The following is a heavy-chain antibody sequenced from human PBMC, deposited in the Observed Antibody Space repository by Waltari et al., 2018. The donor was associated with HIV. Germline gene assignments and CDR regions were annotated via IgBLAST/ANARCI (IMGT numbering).Heavy chain of an antibody. CDR1: GFIFADYG. CDR2: ISWDSGKI. J-gene: IGHJ5*02. Sequence: EVHLVESGGGLVQPGGSLRLSCAASGFIFADYGMHWVRQAPGKGLEWISGISWDSGKIGYADSVRGRFTISRDNAKNFVYLQMNSLRGDDTAFYYCARGPLYDWFDPWGQGTLVTVSS. CDR3: ARGPLYDWFDP. D-gene: IGHD2-8*01. V-gene: IGHV3-9*01.